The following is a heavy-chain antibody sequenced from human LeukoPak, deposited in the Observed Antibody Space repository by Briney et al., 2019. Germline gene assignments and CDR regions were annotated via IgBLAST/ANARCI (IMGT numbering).Heavy chain of an antibody. CDR2: ISGSGGGT. CDR3: AKDPTYCSGGSCYQYNWFDP. CDR1: GFTFSSYA. Sequence: PGGSLRLSCAASGFTFSSYAMSWVRQAPGKGLGWVSAISGSGGGTYYADSVKGRFTISRDNSKNTLYLQMNSLRAEDTAVYYCAKDPTYCSGGSCYQYNWFDPWGQGTLVTVSS. J-gene: IGHJ5*02. V-gene: IGHV3-23*01. D-gene: IGHD2-15*01.